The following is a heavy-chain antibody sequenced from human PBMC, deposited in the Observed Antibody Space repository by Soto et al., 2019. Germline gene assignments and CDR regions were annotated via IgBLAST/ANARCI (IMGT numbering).Heavy chain of an antibody. D-gene: IGHD3-3*01. J-gene: IGHJ6*02. CDR1: GFTFSSYA. CDR2: ISYDGSNK. V-gene: IGHV3-30-3*01. CDR3: AREYYDFWSGYYPYYYYGMDV. Sequence: PGGSLRLSCAASGFTFSSYAMHWVRQAPGKGLEWVAVISYDGSNKYYADSVKGRFTISRDNSKNTLYLQMNSLRAEDTAVYYCAREYYDFWSGYYPYYYYGMDVWGQGTTVTVSS.